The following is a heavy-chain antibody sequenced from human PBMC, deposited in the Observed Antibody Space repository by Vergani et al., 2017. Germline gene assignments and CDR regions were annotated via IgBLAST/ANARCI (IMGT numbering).Heavy chain of an antibody. CDR1: GFSFPGYA. CDR3: TNGSRGYTGYFFDY. Sequence: EVQLLESGGGLVQPGGSLRLSCEASGFSFPGYAMSWVRQAPGNGLEWVSSVSGSSATPYYADSVKGRFIISRDNSKNTLHLQMNSLRADDTAVYYCTNGSRGYTGYFFDYWGQGTLATVSS. J-gene: IGHJ4*02. CDR2: VSGSSATP. D-gene: IGHD5-12*01. V-gene: IGHV3-23*01.